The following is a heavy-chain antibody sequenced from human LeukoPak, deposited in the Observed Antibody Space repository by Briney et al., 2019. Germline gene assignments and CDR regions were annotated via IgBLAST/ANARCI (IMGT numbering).Heavy chain of an antibody. D-gene: IGHD3-22*01. V-gene: IGHV1-18*01. CDR2: ISAYNGNT. J-gene: IGHJ4*02. CDR1: GYTFTSYG. Sequence: GASVKVSCKASGYTFTSYGISWVRQAPGQGLEWMGWISAYNGNTNYAQKLQGRVTMTTDTSTSTAYMELRSLRSDDTAVYYCARDHTYYYDTLSSCDFDYWGQGTLVTVSS. CDR3: ARDHTYYYDTLSSCDFDY.